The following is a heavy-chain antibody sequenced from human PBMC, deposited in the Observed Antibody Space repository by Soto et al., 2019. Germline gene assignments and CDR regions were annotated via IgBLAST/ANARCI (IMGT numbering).Heavy chain of an antibody. J-gene: IGHJ6*02. V-gene: IGHV1-46*01. D-gene: IGHD4-4*01. Sequence: ASVKVSCKASGGTFTSYYMHWVRQAPGQGLEWMRIINPSGGSTSYAQKFQGRVTMTRDTSTSTVYMELSSLRSEDTAVYYCAIDIFPDYSNYYYYYYGMDVWSQGTTVTVSS. CDR3: AIDIFPDYSNYYYYYYGMDV. CDR1: GGTFTSYY. CDR2: INPSGGST.